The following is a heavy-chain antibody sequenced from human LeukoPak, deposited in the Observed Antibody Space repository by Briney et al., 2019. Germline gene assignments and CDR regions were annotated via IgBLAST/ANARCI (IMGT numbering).Heavy chain of an antibody. CDR2: IKTDGSET. Sequence: GGSLRLSCAASGFYFRDHWMDWVRQAPGKGLEWVGHIKTDGSETYYLDSLKGRISISRDNTNNALYLQMNSLRVEDTGVYYCVKNDGWFHLAQWGQGTLVTVSS. V-gene: IGHV3-7*03. D-gene: IGHD6-19*01. CDR1: GFYFRDHW. CDR3: VKNDGWFHLAQ. J-gene: IGHJ4*02.